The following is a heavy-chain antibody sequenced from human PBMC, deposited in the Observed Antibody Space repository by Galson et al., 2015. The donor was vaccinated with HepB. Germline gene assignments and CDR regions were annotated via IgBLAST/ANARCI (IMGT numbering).Heavy chain of an antibody. CDR2: IYPGDSDT. Sequence: QSGAEVKKVGESLKISCKGTGYSFANYWIGWVRQMPGKGLEWMGIIYPGDSDTRYSPSFQGQVTISADKSIKTAYLQWSSLKASDTAIYYCARHDDYGRIVPGSLDYWGQVTLVTVSS. CDR3: ARHDDYGRIVPGSLDY. J-gene: IGHJ4*02. V-gene: IGHV5-51*01. CDR1: GYSFANYW. D-gene: IGHD2-2*01.